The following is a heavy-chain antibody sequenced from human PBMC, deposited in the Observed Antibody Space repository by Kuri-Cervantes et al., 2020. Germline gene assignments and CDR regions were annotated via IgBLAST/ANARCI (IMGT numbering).Heavy chain of an antibody. CDR2: IIPIFGTA. V-gene: IGHV1-69*13. D-gene: IGHD4-17*01. Sequence: SVKVSCKASGGTFSSYAISWVRQAPGQGLEWMGGIIPIFGTANYAQKFQGRVTITADESTSTAYMELSSLRSEDTAVYYCARGNGGYGDYVHFDYWGQGTLVTVSS. CDR3: ARGNGGYGDYVHFDY. J-gene: IGHJ4*02. CDR1: GGTFSSYA.